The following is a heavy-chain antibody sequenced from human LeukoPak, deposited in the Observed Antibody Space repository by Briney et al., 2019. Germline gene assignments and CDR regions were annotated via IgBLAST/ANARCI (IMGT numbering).Heavy chain of an antibody. J-gene: IGHJ4*02. CDR3: ARDSYCSGGSCYGYFDY. CDR1: GFTSSSYA. Sequence: GGSLRLSCAASGFTSSSYAMHWVRQAPGKGLEWVAVISYDGSNKYYADSVKGRFTISRDNSKNTLYLQMNSLRAEDTAVYYCARDSYCSGGSCYGYFDYWGQGTLVTVSS. D-gene: IGHD2-15*01. V-gene: IGHV3-30*04. CDR2: ISYDGSNK.